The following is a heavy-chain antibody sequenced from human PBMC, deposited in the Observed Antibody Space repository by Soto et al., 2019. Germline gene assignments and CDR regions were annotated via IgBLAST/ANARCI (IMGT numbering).Heavy chain of an antibody. J-gene: IGHJ3*02. CDR1: DGSISSYY. V-gene: IGHV4-59*08. Sequence: QVQLQESGPGLVKPSETLSLTCTVSDGSISSYYWSWIRQPPGKGLEWIGYIYYSGSTNYNPSLKSRVTISADTSKNQFSLKLSSVTAADTAVYYCARRYGDASDIWGQGTMVTVSS. CDR3: ARRYGDASDI. D-gene: IGHD1-20*01. CDR2: IYYSGST.